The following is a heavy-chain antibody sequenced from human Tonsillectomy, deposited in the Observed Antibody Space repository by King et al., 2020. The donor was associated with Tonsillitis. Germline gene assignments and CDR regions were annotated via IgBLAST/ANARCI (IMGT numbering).Heavy chain of an antibody. CDR2: IKEDGTDK. D-gene: IGHD3-16*01. V-gene: IGHV3-7*01. Sequence: VQLVESGGDLVQPGGSLRLSCAASGFTFSNFWMTWVRQAPGKGLEWVANIKEDGTDKYYVDSVKGRFTISRANARNSLYLQMNSLRTEDTAVYYCARRLGSADYWGQGTLVTVSS. CDR3: ARRLGSADY. CDR1: GFTFSNFW. J-gene: IGHJ4*02.